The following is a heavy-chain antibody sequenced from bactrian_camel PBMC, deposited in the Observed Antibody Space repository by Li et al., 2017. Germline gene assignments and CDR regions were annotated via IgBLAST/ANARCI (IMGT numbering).Heavy chain of an antibody. CDR2: INTVGFT. J-gene: IGHJ4*01. CDR3: AADVTMLCTLGNMETRAGFLN. D-gene: IGHD4*01. CDR1: GFTFSSYA. Sequence: VQLVESGGGLVQPGGSLRLSCAASGFTFSSYAMSWVRQAPGKGLEWVSCINTVGFTSSADSVKGRFTISQDVKNTVYLQMNSLKSEDTAMYYCAADVTMLCTLGNMETRAGFLNWGQGTQVTVS. V-gene: IGHV3S10*01.